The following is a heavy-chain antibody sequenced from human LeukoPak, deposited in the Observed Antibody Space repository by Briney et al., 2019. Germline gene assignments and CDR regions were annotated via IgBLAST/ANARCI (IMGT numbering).Heavy chain of an antibody. V-gene: IGHV1-18*04. CDR1: GYTFTGYY. D-gene: IGHD4-17*01. CDR3: ARGSPNDYGDYAPLD. CDR2: ISAYNGNT. J-gene: IGHJ4*02. Sequence: ASVKVSCKASGYTFTGYYMHWVRQAPGQGLEWMGWISAYNGNTNYAQKLQGRVTMTTDTSTSTAYMELRSLRSDDTAVYYCARGSPNDYGDYAPLDWGQGTLVTVSS.